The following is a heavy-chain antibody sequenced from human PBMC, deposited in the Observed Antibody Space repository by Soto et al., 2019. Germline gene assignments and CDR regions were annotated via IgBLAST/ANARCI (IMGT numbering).Heavy chain of an antibody. V-gene: IGHV3-23*01. J-gene: IGHJ4*02. D-gene: IGHD4-17*01. Sequence: GGSLSLSCATSEFTFNTYGMAWVRQAPGKGLAWVSAILGTGDRVSYVDSVKGRFTISRDNSKNTLYLQMNSLRAGDTAVYYCATARYGETYYFDNWGQGTLVTVSS. CDR3: ATARYGETYYFDN. CDR2: ILGTGDRV. CDR1: EFTFNTYG.